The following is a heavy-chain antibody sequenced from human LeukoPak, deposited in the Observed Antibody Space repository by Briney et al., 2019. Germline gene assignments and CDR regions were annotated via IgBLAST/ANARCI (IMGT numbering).Heavy chain of an antibody. V-gene: IGHV4-39*01. CDR1: GGSISSSSYY. J-gene: IGHJ4*02. Sequence: PSETLSLTCTVSGGSISSSSYYWGWIRQPPGKGLEWIGSIYYSGSSHYNPSLKSRVTMSVDTSKDQFSLKLSSVTAADTAVYYCARHALYGDYYYFDYWGQGTLVTVSS. D-gene: IGHD4-17*01. CDR3: ARHALYGDYYYFDY. CDR2: IYYSGSS.